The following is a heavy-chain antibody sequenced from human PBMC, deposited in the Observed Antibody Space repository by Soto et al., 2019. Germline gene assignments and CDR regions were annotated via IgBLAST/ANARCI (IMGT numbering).Heavy chain of an antibody. Sequence: QVQLVQSGAEVKKPGSSVKVSCKASGGTFSSYAISWVRQAPGQGLEWMGGIIPIFGTANYAQKFQGRVTLTADESTSTDYMEQRSLRSEYTEVYYCAREGHYSSSSLNLPNYFESWGQGTLVTLSS. V-gene: IGHV1-69*01. CDR1: GGTFSSYA. CDR2: IIPIFGTA. CDR3: AREGHYSSSSLNLPNYFES. D-gene: IGHD6-13*01. J-gene: IGHJ4*02.